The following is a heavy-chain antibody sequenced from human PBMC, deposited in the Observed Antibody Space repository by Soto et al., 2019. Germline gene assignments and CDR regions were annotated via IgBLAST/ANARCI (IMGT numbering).Heavy chain of an antibody. V-gene: IGHV3-13*01. Sequence: GGSLRLSCAASGFTFSSYDMHWVRQATGKGLEWVSAIGTAGDTYYPGSVKGRFTISRENAKNSLYLQMNSLRAGDTAVYYCARDLGRYSYGLANPWGQRITVTVSS. CDR3: ARDLGRYSYGLANP. J-gene: IGHJ6*01. D-gene: IGHD5-18*01. CDR1: GFTFSSYD. CDR2: IGTAGDT.